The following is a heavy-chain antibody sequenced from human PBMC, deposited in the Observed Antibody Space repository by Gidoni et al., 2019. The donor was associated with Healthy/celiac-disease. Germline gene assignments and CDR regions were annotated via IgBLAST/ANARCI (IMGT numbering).Heavy chain of an antibody. V-gene: IGHV4-34*01. Sequence: QVQLQQWGAGLLKPSETLSLTCAVYGGSFIGYYWSWIRPPPGKGLEWIGEINHSGSTNYNPSLKSRVTISVDTSKNQFSLKLSAVTAADTAVYYCARGWGGYCSGGSCYNYPMYYYYYYMDVWGKGTTVTVSS. CDR3: ARGWGGYCSGGSCYNYPMYYYYYYMDV. J-gene: IGHJ6*03. CDR2: INHSGST. D-gene: IGHD2-15*01. CDR1: GGSFIGYY.